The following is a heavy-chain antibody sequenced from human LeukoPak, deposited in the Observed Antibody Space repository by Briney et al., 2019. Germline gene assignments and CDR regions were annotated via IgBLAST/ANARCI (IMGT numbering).Heavy chain of an antibody. CDR3: AREWGQWLLPSYYFDY. CDR1: GFTFSSYW. J-gene: IGHJ4*02. D-gene: IGHD3-22*01. V-gene: IGHV3-74*01. Sequence: GGSLRLSCAASGFTFSSYWMPWVRQAPGKGLVWVSRINSDGSSTSYADSVKGRFTISRDNAKNTLYLQMNSLRAEDTAVYYCAREWGQWLLPSYYFDYWGQGTLVTVSS. CDR2: INSDGSST.